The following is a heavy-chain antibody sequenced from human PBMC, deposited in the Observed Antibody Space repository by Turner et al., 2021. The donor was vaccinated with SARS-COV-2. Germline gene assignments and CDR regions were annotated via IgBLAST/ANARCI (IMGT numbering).Heavy chain of an antibody. CDR2: ISSSGGTT. D-gene: IGHD3-10*01. V-gene: IGHV3-23*01. CDR3: ANVGSYFFDY. CDR1: GFTFSNSA. J-gene: IGHJ4*02. Sequence: EVHLLESVGGLVPPGGSLRLSCAASGFTFSNSAMSWVRQAPGKGLEWVSTISSSGGTTYYAASVKGRFTISRDNSKNTLYLQMNSLRAGDTALYYCANVGSYFFDYWGQGTLVTVSS.